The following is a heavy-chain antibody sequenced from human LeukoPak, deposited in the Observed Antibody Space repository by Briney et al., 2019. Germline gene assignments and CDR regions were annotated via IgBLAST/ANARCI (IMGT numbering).Heavy chain of an antibody. CDR3: ARGYGGLRSWFDP. CDR1: GFTFSDYG. Sequence: PGGSLRLSCAAAGFTFSDYGMNWVRQAPGKGLEWVSGISGSGISTYYADSVKGRFSISRDNANNSLSLQMNSLRAEDTAVYYCARGYGGLRSWFDPWGQGTLVTVSS. J-gene: IGHJ5*02. CDR2: ISGSGIST. D-gene: IGHD4-23*01. V-gene: IGHV3-23*01.